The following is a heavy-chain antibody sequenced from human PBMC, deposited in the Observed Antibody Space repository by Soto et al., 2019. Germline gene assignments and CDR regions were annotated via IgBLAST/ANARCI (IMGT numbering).Heavy chain of an antibody. CDR1: GYSFTSYW. J-gene: IGHJ6*02. CDR3: ARHQQQLSHYYGMDV. D-gene: IGHD6-13*01. Sequence: PGESLKISCKGSGYSFTSYWICCFLQMRVKGLEWMGIIYPGDSDTRYSPSFQGQVTISADKSISTAYLQWSSLKASDTAMYYCARHQQQLSHYYGMDVWGQGTTVTVSS. CDR2: IYPGDSDT. V-gene: IGHV5-51*01.